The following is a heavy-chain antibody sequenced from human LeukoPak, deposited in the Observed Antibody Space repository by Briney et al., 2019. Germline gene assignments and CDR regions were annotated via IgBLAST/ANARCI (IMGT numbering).Heavy chain of an antibody. J-gene: IGHJ4*02. CDR2: IYHSGST. Sequence: SQTLSLTCAVSGGSISSGGYSWSWIRQPPGKGLEWIGYIYHSGSTYYNPSLKSRVTMSVDRSMNQFSLELTSVTAADTAVYYCAREGKDDGTFDYWGQGSLVTVSS. CDR3: AREGKDDGTFDY. CDR1: GGSISSGGYS. D-gene: IGHD1-1*01. V-gene: IGHV4-30-2*01.